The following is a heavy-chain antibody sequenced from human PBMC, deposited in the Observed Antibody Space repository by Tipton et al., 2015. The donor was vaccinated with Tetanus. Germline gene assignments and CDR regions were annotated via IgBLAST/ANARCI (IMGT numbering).Heavy chain of an antibody. J-gene: IGHJ4*02. CDR1: GGSISSYY. CDR3: ARGTGDY. V-gene: IGHV4-59*01. Sequence: LRLSCTVSGGSISSYYWSWIRQPPGKGLEWIGYIHYSGSTNYNPSLKSRVTISVDTSKNQFSLKLSSVTAADTAVYYCARGTGDYWGQGTLVTVSS. CDR2: IHYSGST. D-gene: IGHD1-14*01.